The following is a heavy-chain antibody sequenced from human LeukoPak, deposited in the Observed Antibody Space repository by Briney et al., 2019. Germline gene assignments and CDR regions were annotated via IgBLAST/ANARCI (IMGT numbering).Heavy chain of an antibody. V-gene: IGHV3-23*01. CDR2: ISGSGGRT. Sequence: GGSLRLSCAGSGFTFDSYAMNWVRQAPGKGLEWVSAISGSGGRTYYADSVKGRFTISRDNSKNTLYLQMNSLRAEDTAVYYCAKDQSDYVWGSYRHAGTDYWGQGTLVTVSS. D-gene: IGHD3-16*02. J-gene: IGHJ4*02. CDR1: GFTFDSYA. CDR3: AKDQSDYVWGSYRHAGTDY.